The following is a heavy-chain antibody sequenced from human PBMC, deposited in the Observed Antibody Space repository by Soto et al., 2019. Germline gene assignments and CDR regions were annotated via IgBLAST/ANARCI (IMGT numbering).Heavy chain of an antibody. Sequence: GGSLRLSCAASGFTFSSYAMSWVRQAPGKGLEWVSAISGSGGSTYYADSVKGRFTISRDNSKNTLYLQMNSLRAEDTAVYYSAKSFGSSWYYYYYYMDVWGKGTTVTVSS. CDR1: GFTFSSYA. D-gene: IGHD6-13*01. V-gene: IGHV3-23*01. CDR2: ISGSGGST. CDR3: AKSFGSSWYYYYYYMDV. J-gene: IGHJ6*03.